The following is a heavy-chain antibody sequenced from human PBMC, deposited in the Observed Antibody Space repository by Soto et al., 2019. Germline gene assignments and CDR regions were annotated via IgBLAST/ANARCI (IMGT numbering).Heavy chain of an antibody. CDR2: MNPNTGNT. V-gene: IGHV1-8*01. J-gene: IGHJ6*03. CDR3: ASEAASDPSFYYHYMDV. CDR1: GYTFTNYN. Sequence: ASVKVSCKASGYTFTNYNINWVRQATGQGLEWMGWMNPNTGNTGYAEKFQGRVTMTRNSSINTAYMELSGLRSDDTAVYYCASEAASDPSFYYHYMDVWGKGTTVTVSS. D-gene: IGHD6-25*01.